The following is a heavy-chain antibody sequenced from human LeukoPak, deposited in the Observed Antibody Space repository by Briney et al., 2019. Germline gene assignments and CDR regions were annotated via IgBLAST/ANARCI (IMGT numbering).Heavy chain of an antibody. J-gene: IGHJ5*02. CDR1: GGSFSGYY. CDR3: ARPYPGIAAAARGNWFDP. V-gene: IGHV4-34*12. Sequence: SETLSLTCAVHGGSFSGYYWTWIRQPPGKGLEWIGEIIDTGSTKYTSSLKSRVTISVDTSKNQFSLKLSSVTAADTAVYYCARPYPGIAAAARGNWFDPWGQGTLVTVSS. CDR2: IIDTGST. D-gene: IGHD6-13*01.